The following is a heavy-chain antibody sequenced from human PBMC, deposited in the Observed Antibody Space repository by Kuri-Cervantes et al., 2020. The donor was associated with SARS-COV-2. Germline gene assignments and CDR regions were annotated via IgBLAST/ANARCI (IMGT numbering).Heavy chain of an antibody. V-gene: IGHV3-30*18. CDR1: GFTFSSYG. CDR2: ISYDGSNK. D-gene: IGHD3-10*01. Sequence: GESLKISCAASGFTFSSYGMHWVRQAPGKGLEWVAVISYDGSNKYYADSVKGRFTISRDNSKNTLYLQMNSLRAEDTAVYYCAKNGYDYYGSGSYYYYYYGMDVWGQGTTGTVSS. J-gene: IGHJ6*02. CDR3: AKNGYDYYGSGSYYYYYYGMDV.